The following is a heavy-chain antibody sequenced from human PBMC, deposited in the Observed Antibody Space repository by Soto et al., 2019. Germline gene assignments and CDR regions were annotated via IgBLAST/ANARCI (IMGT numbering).Heavy chain of an antibody. CDR3: ATQRYSGDWPEGNYFDY. D-gene: IGHD6-19*01. V-gene: IGHV1-18*01. CDR2: ISPYSGNT. Sequence: QVQLVQSRAEVKKPGASVKVSCKTSLYTFTNYGFSWVRQAPGQGLEWMGWISPYSGNTNYAQKLQGRVTLTTDTSTTTAYLELRSLKSDDTAVYYCATQRYSGDWPEGNYFDYWGQGTLVTVSS. CDR1: LYTFTNYG. J-gene: IGHJ4*02.